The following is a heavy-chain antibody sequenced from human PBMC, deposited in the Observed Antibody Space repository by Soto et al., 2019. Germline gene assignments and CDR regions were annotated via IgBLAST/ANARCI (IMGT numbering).Heavy chain of an antibody. CDR3: ARDIVVVPAAIPLYDY. CDR2: INHSGST. V-gene: IGHV4-34*01. Sequence: PSETLSLTCAVYGGSFSGYYWSWIRQPPGKGLEWIGEINHSGSTNYNPSLNSRVTISVDTAKNQFSLKLSSVTAADTAVYYCARDIVVVPAAIPLYDYWGQGTRVTVSS. J-gene: IGHJ4*02. D-gene: IGHD2-2*02. CDR1: GGSFSGYY.